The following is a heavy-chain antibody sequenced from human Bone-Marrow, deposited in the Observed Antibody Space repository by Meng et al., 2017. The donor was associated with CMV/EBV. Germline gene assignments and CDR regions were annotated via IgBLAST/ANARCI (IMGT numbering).Heavy chain of an antibody. CDR1: GGSFSGYY. Sequence: GSLRLSCAVYGGSFSGYYWSWIRQPPGKGLEWIGEINHSGSTNYNPSLKSRVTISVDTSKNQFSLKLGSVTAADTAVYYCASSSSWYWFDPWGQGTLVTVSS. CDR3: ASSSSWYWFDP. CDR2: INHSGST. J-gene: IGHJ5*02. D-gene: IGHD6-13*01. V-gene: IGHV4-34*01.